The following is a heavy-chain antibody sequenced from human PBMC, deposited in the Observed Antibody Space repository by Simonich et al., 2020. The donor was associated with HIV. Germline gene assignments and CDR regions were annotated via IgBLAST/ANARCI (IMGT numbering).Heavy chain of an antibody. CDR1: GGSFSGYY. D-gene: IGHD3-3*01. CDR2: INHSEIT. J-gene: IGHJ4*02. CDR3: ARRDRELILYFDY. V-gene: IGHV4-34*01. Sequence: QVQLQQWGAGLLKPSATLSLTCAVYGGSFSGYYWSWIRQPPGMGLEWIGEINHSEITNYKSSLNRRATISVDKSKNQFSLKRSSVTAADTAIYYCARRDRELILYFDYWGQGNLVTVSS.